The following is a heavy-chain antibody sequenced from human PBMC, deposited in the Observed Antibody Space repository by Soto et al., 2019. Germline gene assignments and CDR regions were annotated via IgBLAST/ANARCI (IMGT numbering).Heavy chain of an antibody. J-gene: IGHJ4*02. Sequence: SETLSLTCTVSGGAITSSPYFWSWIRQSPGRGLEYIGYTYDDERATYNPSLQSRVTISVDKSTSKFSLSLTSVAAADTAVYFCARMSRTVNYWGQGTPVTVS. D-gene: IGHD4-17*01. V-gene: IGHV4-61*05. CDR2: TYDDERA. CDR3: ARMSRTVNY. CDR1: GGAITSSPYF.